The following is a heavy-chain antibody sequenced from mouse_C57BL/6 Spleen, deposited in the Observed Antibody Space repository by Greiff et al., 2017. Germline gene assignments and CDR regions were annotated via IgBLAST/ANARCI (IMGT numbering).Heavy chain of an antibody. D-gene: IGHD3-2*02. CDR2: ISNLAYSI. CDR3: ARAQDSSGLDY. CDR1: GFTFSDYG. V-gene: IGHV5-15*01. J-gene: IGHJ2*01. Sequence: EVQLVESGGGLVQPGGSLKLSCAASGFTFSDYGMAWVRQAPRKGPEWVAFISNLAYSIYYADTVTGRFTISRENAKNTLYLEMSSLRSEDTAMYYCARAQDSSGLDYWGQGTTLTVSS.